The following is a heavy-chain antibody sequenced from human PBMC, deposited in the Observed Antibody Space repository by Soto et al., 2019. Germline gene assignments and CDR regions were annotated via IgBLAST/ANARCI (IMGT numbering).Heavy chain of an antibody. CDR3: AHRGYGNYARDNWFDP. J-gene: IGHJ5*02. V-gene: IGHV2-5*01. CDR2: TYWNDDT. D-gene: IGHD4-17*01. Sequence: QITLKESGPTLVKPTQTLTLTCTFSGFSLTTAGAGVGWIRQPPGKTLEWLALTYWNDDTRYNPSLKSRLTITKDTSKNQVVLTVTYMDPVDTATYYCAHRGYGNYARDNWFDPWGQGIQVIVSS. CDR1: GFSLTTAGAG.